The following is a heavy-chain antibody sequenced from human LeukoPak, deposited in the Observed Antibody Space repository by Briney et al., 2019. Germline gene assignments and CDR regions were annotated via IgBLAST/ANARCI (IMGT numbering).Heavy chain of an antibody. J-gene: IGHJ4*02. V-gene: IGHV3-23*01. Sequence: GGTLRLSCAASGFIFRNYGMNWVRQPPGKVLNGVSGVSPNGETAYYADSVKGRFTISRDNSKNTVYLQVRSLRAEDTAVYYCAKDLGRIQFGYWGQGALVTVSS. CDR1: GFIFRNYG. CDR2: VSPNGETA. CDR3: AKDLGRIQFGY. D-gene: IGHD5-18*01.